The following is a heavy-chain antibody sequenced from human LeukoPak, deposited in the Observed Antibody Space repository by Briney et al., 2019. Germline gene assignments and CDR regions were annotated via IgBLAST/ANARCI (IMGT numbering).Heavy chain of an antibody. CDR1: GFSFSSYS. Sequence: PGGSLRLSCAPSGFSFSSYSVNWVRQAPGKGLEWVSYISSSTSATYYADSVKGRFTISRDNAKNSLYLQMNSLRVEDTAVYYCARDPTERGYWGQGTLVTVSS. CDR3: ARDPTERGY. J-gene: IGHJ4*02. CDR2: ISSSTSAT. V-gene: IGHV3-48*01.